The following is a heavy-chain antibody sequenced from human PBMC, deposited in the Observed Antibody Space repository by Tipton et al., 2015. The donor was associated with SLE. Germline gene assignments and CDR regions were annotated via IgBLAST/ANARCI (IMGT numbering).Heavy chain of an antibody. Sequence: LRLSCAVYGGSFSGYYWSWIRQPPGKGLEWIGEINHSGSTNYNPSLKSRVTISVDTSKNQFSLKLSSVTAADTAVYYCARKKGAIAAFDYWGQGTLVTVSS. CDR1: GGSFSGYY. D-gene: IGHD1-26*01. V-gene: IGHV4-34*01. CDR3: ARKKGAIAAFDY. J-gene: IGHJ4*02. CDR2: INHSGST.